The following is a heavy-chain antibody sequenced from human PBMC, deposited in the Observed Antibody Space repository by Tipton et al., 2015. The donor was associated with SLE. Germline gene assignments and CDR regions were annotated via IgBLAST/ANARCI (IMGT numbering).Heavy chain of an antibody. J-gene: IGHJ3*02. D-gene: IGHD2-2*02. CDR1: GYSISSGYY. CDR3: ARDREVPAAIGAFDI. Sequence: TLSLTCTVSGYSISSGYYWGWIRQPPGKGLEWIGSIYHSGSTYYNPSLKSRVTISVDTSKNQFPLKLSSVTAADMAVYYCARDREVPAAIGAFDIWGQGTMVTVSS. CDR2: IYHSGST. V-gene: IGHV4-38-2*02.